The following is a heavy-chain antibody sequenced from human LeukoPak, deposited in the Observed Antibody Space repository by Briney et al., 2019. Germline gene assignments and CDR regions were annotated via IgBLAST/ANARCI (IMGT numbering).Heavy chain of an antibody. CDR3: ASTSRLSRLTMATTPNFDY. J-gene: IGHJ4*02. Sequence: SETLSLTCTVSGGSISSGSYYWGWIRQPAGKGLEWIGRIYTSGSTNYNPYLKSRLTISVDTSKNQFSLKLSSVTAADTAVYYCASTSRLSRLTMATTPNFDYWGQGTLVTVSS. V-gene: IGHV4-61*02. CDR1: GGSISSGSYY. CDR2: IYTSGST. D-gene: IGHD5-24*01.